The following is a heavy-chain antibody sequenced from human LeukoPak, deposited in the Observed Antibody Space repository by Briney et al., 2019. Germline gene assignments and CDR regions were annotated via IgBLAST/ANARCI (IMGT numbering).Heavy chain of an antibody. J-gene: IGHJ4*02. Sequence: SETLSLTCTVSGGSISSRSYFWGWIRQPPGKGLEWIGTISYSGNTYYNPSLKSRVTVSVDTSKNQFSLKLTSVTAADAAVYYCVRQSDNGGYPRLFDYWGQGTLVTVSS. V-gene: IGHV4-39*01. CDR1: GGSISSRSYF. CDR2: ISYSGNT. CDR3: VRQSDNGGYPRLFDY. D-gene: IGHD3-22*01.